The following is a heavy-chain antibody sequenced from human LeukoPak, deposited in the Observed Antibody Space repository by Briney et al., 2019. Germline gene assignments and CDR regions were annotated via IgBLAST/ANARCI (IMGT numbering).Heavy chain of an antibody. CDR2: IYYSGNT. J-gene: IGHJ2*01. CDR3: ARLSDYYDSSGYHYWYFEL. V-gene: IGHV4-59*08. D-gene: IGHD3-22*01. CDR1: GGSISSYH. Sequence: SETLSLTCTVSGGSISSYHWSWIRQPPGKGLEWIGYIYYSGNTNYNPSLKSRVTISVDTSKNQFSLKLSSVTAADTAVYYCARLSDYYDSSGYHYWYFELWGRGTLVTVSS.